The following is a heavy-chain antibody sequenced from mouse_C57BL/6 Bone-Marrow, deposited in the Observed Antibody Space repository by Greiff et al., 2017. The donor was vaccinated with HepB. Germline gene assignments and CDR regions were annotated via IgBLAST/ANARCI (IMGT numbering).Heavy chain of an antibody. Sequence: EVQLQESGPGLVKPSQSLSLTCSVTGYSITSGYYWNWIRQFPGNKLEWMGYISYDGSNNYNPSLKNRISITRDTSKNQVCLKLNSVTTEDTATYDCARDPITTVVPYYFDYWGQGTTLTVSS. J-gene: IGHJ2*01. CDR3: ARDPITTVVPYYFDY. CDR2: ISYDGSN. CDR1: GYSITSGYY. V-gene: IGHV3-6*01. D-gene: IGHD1-1*01.